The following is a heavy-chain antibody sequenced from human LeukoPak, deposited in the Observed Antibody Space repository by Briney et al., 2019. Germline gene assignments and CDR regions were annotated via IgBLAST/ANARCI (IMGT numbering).Heavy chain of an antibody. Sequence: PSETLSLTCTVSGGSISSYYWSWIRQPAGKGLEWIGRIYTSGSTNYNPSLKSRVTMSVGTSKNQFSLKLSSVTAADTAVYYCARDASNPAYYYYGMDVWGQGTTVTVSS. V-gene: IGHV4-4*07. CDR3: ARDASNPAYYYYGMDV. CDR1: GGSISSYY. J-gene: IGHJ6*02. D-gene: IGHD1-14*01. CDR2: IYTSGST.